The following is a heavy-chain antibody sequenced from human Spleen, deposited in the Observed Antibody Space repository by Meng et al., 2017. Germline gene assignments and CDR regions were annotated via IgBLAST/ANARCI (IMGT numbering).Heavy chain of an antibody. CDR1: GFTFSDYY. Sequence: VLWWEVGDGVIKHGGSLMLSCATSGFTFSDYYMSWIGQAPGKGLEWVSYISSSGSTIYYADSVKGRFTISRDNAKNSLYLQMNSLRAEDTAVYYCARDVITFGGRGHHFDYWGQGTLVTVSS. CDR3: ARDVITFGGRGHHFDY. CDR2: ISSSGSTI. J-gene: IGHJ4*02. V-gene: IGHV3-11*01. D-gene: IGHD3-16*01.